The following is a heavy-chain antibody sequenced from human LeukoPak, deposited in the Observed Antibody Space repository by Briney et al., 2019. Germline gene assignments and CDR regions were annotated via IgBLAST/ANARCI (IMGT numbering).Heavy chain of an antibody. CDR3: AKDQGVYDYVWGSYRYSPFDY. D-gene: IGHD3-16*02. J-gene: IGHJ4*02. CDR1: GFTFSSYA. CDR2: ISGSVGST. Sequence: PRGSLRLSCAASGFTFSSYAMSWVRQAPGKGLEWVSAISGSVGSTYYADSVKGRFTISRDNSKNTLYLQMNSLRAEDTAVYYCAKDQGVYDYVWGSYRYSPFDYWGQGTLVTVSS. V-gene: IGHV3-23*01.